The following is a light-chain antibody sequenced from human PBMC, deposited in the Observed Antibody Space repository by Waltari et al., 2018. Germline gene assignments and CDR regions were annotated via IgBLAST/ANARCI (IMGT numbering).Light chain of an antibody. V-gene: IGKV3-11*01. CDR1: QSVSSD. Sequence: EIVLTQPPATLSLSPGERATLSCRASQSVSSDLAWYQQKPGQGPRLLIYDASNRATGIPARFSGSGSETDFTLTISSLEPEDFAVYYCQQRSSWPWTFGQGTKVDVK. CDR3: QQRSSWPWT. J-gene: IGKJ1*01. CDR2: DAS.